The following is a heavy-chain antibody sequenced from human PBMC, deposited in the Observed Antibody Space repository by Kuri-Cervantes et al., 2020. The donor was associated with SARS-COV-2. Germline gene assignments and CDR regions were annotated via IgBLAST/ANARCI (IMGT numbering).Heavy chain of an antibody. Sequence: SETLSLTCTVSGGSISSYYWSWIRQPAGKGLEWIGYIYYSGSTNYNPSLKSRVTISVDTSKNQFSLKLSSVTAADTAVYYCARTHYATLLDIWGQGTMVTVSS. CDR3: ARTHYATLLDI. J-gene: IGHJ3*02. V-gene: IGHV4-59*01. CDR2: IYYSGST. D-gene: IGHD2-2*01. CDR1: GGSISSYY.